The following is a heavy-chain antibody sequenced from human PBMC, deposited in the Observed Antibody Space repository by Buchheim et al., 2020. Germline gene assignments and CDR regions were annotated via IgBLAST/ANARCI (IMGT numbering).Heavy chain of an antibody. J-gene: IGHJ4*02. CDR2: INSDGSST. CDR1: GFTFSNYW. CDR3: ANGWGVVPAAPALAFDY. D-gene: IGHD2-2*01. Sequence: EVQLVESGGGLVQPGGSLRLSCAASGFTFSNYWMHWVRQAPGKGLVWVSRINSDGSSTTYADSVKGRFTISRDKAKNTRYLQMNSLRAEDTAVYYCANGWGVVPAAPALAFDYWGQGTL. V-gene: IGHV3-74*01.